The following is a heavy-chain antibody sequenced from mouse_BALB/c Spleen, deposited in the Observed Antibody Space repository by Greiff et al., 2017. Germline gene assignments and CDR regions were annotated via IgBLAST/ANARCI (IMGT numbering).Heavy chain of an antibody. CDR1: GFSLTGYG. D-gene: IGHD3-2*01. V-gene: IGHV2-6-7*01. CDR3: AREDSSGQFAY. J-gene: IGHJ3*01. Sequence: QVQLKESGPGLVAPSQSLSITCTVSGFSLTGYGVDWVRQPPGKGLEWLGMIWGDGSTDYNSALKSRLSISKDNSKSQVFLKMNSLQTDDTARYYCAREDSSGQFAYWGQGTLVTVSA. CDR2: IWGDGST.